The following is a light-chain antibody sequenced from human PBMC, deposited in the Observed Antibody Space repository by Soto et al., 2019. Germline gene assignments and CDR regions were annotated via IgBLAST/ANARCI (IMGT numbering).Light chain of an antibody. J-gene: IGKJ2*01. CDR1: QTISSS. V-gene: IGKV1-39*01. CDR3: QQSYNSPMFT. Sequence: DIQMTQSPSSLSASVGDSVTITCQSSQTISSSLNWYQQKPGKAPKLLIYAASSLGDGVPSRFSGSGSSTHFTLTISSLQPEDSATYYCQQSYNSPMFTFGQGTKV. CDR2: AAS.